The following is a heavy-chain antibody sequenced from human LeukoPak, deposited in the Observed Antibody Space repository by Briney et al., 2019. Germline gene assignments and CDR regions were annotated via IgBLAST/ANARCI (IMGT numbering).Heavy chain of an antibody. CDR3: ANLYGDYGDY. Sequence: GGSLRLSCVASVFIFSRYAMSGLRPAPGKGLEWVSGISGSGDSAFYPDSVKGRFTNSRDNAKNTLYMEMNSLRAEDTAVYYCANLYGDYGDYWGQGNLVTVSS. J-gene: IGHJ4*02. CDR2: ISGSGDSA. D-gene: IGHD4-17*01. CDR1: VFIFSRYA. V-gene: IGHV3-23*01.